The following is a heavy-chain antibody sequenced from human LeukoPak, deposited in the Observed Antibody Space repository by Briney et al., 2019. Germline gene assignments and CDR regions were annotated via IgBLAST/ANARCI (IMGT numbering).Heavy chain of an antibody. D-gene: IGHD5-18*01. CDR2: INTNTGNP. V-gene: IGHV7-4-1*02. J-gene: IGHJ4*02. CDR3: ARGEGETAMVTNFDY. Sequence: GASVKVSCTASGYTFTSYGMNWVRQAPGQGLEWMGWINTNTGNPTYAQGFTGRFVFSLDTSASTAYLQISSLKAEDTAVYYCARGEGETAMVTNFDYWGQGTLVTVSS. CDR1: GYTFTSYG.